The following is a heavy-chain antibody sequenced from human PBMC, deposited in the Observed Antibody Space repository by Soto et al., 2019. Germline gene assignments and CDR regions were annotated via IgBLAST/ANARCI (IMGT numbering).Heavy chain of an antibody. J-gene: IGHJ6*02. D-gene: IGHD1-26*01. CDR2: IGTAGDT. CDR3: ARDLRARVGATFYWYYGMDF. Sequence: LRLSCAASGFTFSSYDMHWVRQATGKGLEWVSAIGTAGDTYYPGSVKGRFTISRENAKNSLYLQMNSLRAEDTAVYYCARDLRARVGATFYWYYGMDFRGQGTTVTVSS. V-gene: IGHV3-13*01. CDR1: GFTFSSYD.